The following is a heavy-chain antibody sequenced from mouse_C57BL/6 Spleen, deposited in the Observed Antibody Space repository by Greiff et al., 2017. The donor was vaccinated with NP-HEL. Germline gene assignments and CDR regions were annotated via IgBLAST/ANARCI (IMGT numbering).Heavy chain of an antibody. D-gene: IGHD4-1*01. CDR1: GYSITSGYY. Sequence: ESGPGLVKPSQSLSLTCSVTGYSITSGYYWNWIRQFPGNKLEWMGYISYDGSNNYNPSLKNRISITRDTSKNQFFLKLNSVTTEDTATYYCARENWEKAMDYWGQGTSVTVSS. CDR2: ISYDGSN. J-gene: IGHJ4*01. CDR3: ARENWEKAMDY. V-gene: IGHV3-6*01.